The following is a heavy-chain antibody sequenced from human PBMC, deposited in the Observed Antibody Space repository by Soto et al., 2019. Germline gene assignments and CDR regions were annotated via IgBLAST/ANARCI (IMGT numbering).Heavy chain of an antibody. CDR3: AIRALDSSGYDFDY. J-gene: IGHJ4*02. CDR2: IYTSGST. Sequence: LSLTCTVSGGSISSYYWSWIRQPAGKGLEWIGRIYTSGSTNYNPSLKSRVTMSVDTSKNQFSLKLSSVTAADTAVYYCAIRALDSSGYDFDYWGQGTLVTVSS. V-gene: IGHV4-4*07. D-gene: IGHD3-22*01. CDR1: GGSISSYY.